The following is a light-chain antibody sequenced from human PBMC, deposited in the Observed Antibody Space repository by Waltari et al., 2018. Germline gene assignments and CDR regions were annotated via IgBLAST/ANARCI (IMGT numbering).Light chain of an antibody. V-gene: IGLV3-21*02. CDR1: KIGSKN. J-gene: IGLJ1*01. CDR3: QVWDSGTNHYV. CDR2: DDG. Sequence: SYELTQPPSVSVAPGQTARITCDGDKIGSKNVHWYQHKPGQAPVLVVYDDGDRPSGVPERFSGANSGTTAALTISRVDAGDEAEYYCQVWDSGTNHYVFGTVTKVTVL.